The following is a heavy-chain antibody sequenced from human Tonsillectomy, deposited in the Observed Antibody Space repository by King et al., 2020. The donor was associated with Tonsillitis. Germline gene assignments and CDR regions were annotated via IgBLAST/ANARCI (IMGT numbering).Heavy chain of an antibody. CDR2: ISAYNGNT. CDR1: GYTFISYG. D-gene: IGHD6-19*01. CDR3: ARDSGGWYKGGTFDY. J-gene: IGHJ4*02. V-gene: IGHV1-18*04. Sequence: VQLVESGAEVKKPGASVKVSCKASGYTFISYGVAWVRQAPGQGLEWMGWISAYNGNTNYAQNLQGRVTMTTDTSTNTAYMELRSLRSDDTAVYYCARDSGGWYKGGTFDYWGQGTLVTVSS.